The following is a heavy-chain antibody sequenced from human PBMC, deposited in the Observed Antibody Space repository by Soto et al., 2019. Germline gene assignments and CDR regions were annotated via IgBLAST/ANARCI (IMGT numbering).Heavy chain of an antibody. Sequence: QAQLVQAGAEVKKPGASVKVSCKASGYTFSMYIIHWVRQAPGQRLEWMGWIHAGSGDTKYSRKFQGRVTSARDTFASTVYMQLSGLRSEDTAVYYCARSIPPFINDSNNPFDYWGQGARVTVSS. D-gene: IGHD3-22*01. J-gene: IGHJ4*02. CDR3: ARSIPPFINDSNNPFDY. CDR2: IHAGSGDT. CDR1: GYTFSMYI. V-gene: IGHV1-3*01.